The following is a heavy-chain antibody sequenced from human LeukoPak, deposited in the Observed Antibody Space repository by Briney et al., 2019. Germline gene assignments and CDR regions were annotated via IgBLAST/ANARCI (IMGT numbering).Heavy chain of an antibody. CDR2: INHSGSI. D-gene: IGHD4-23*01. CDR3: ASKHRAYGGNSYYYYYYMDV. Sequence: SETLSLTCAVYGGSFSGYYWSWIRQPPGKGLEWIGEINHSGSINYNPSLKSRVTISVDTSKNQFSLKLSSVTAADTAVYYCASKHRAYGGNSYYYYYYMDVWGKGTTVTVSS. J-gene: IGHJ6*03. V-gene: IGHV4-34*01. CDR1: GGSFSGYY.